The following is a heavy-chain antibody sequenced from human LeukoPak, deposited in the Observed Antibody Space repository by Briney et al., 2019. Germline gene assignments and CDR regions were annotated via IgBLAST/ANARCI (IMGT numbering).Heavy chain of an antibody. D-gene: IGHD6-13*01. CDR2: IYGGGAA. Sequence: SGGSLRLSCAASGLNLSTNYMTWIRQAPGKGLEWVSLIYGGGAAYYAESVRGRFIISRDNSKNTLFLQMNSLRAEDTAVYYCVSSSGQQLIPYDYWGQGTQVAVSS. V-gene: IGHV3-66*02. J-gene: IGHJ4*02. CDR1: GLNLSTNY. CDR3: VSSSGQQLIPYDY.